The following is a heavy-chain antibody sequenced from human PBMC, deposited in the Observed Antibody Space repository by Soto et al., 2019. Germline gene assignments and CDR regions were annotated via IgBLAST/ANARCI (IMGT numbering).Heavy chain of an antibody. Sequence: QLQLLESGGGVVQPGRSLRLSCVASGFSFSGYGMHWVRQAPGKGLEWVALLSYDGRKELYADSVKGRFAISRDNSKNTLFLHMSSLRPDDRAVYFCAKDTTELYGAGGHLDYWGQGVLVTFSS. D-gene: IGHD3-10*01. CDR1: GFSFSGYG. V-gene: IGHV3-30*18. CDR3: AKDTTELYGAGGHLDY. CDR2: LSYDGRKE. J-gene: IGHJ4*02.